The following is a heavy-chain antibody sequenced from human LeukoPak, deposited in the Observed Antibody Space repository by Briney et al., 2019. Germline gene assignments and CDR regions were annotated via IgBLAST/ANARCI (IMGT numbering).Heavy chain of an antibody. CDR2: INHSGST. CDR1: GGSLSGYY. Sequence: SETLSLTCAVYGGSLSGYYWSWIRQPPGKGLEWIGEINHSGSTNYNPSLKSRVTISVDTSRNQFSLKLSSVTAADTAVYYCARGILSGSYHRSYYGMDVWGQGTTVTVSS. CDR3: ARGILSGSYHRSYYGMDV. D-gene: IGHD1-26*01. J-gene: IGHJ6*02. V-gene: IGHV4-34*01.